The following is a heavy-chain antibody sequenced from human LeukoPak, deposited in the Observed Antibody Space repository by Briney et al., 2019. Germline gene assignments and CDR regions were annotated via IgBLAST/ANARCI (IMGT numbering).Heavy chain of an antibody. CDR2: IRQDGSEK. Sequence: GGSLRLSCEVSGFTFTDYWMNWVRQAPGKGPEWVASIRQDGSEKTYVDSVKGRFTISRDNTKNSLSLQLNGLRAGDTAVYYCARDGTAAGLYFDLWGQGTLVTVSS. V-gene: IGHV3-7*01. CDR1: GFTFTDYW. D-gene: IGHD6-13*01. J-gene: IGHJ4*01. CDR3: ARDGTAAGLYFDL.